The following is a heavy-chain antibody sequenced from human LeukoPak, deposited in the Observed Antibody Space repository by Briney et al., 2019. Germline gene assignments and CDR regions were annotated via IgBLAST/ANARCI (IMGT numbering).Heavy chain of an antibody. CDR3: ARVGEPYYDFWSGYYSGYWFDP. Sequence: ASVKVSCKASGYTFTSYDINWVRQATGQGLEWMGWMNPNSDNTGYAQKFQGRVTITRNTSISTAYMELSSLRSEDTAVYYCARVGEPYYDFWSGYYSGYWFDPWGQGTLVTVSS. CDR2: MNPNSDNT. J-gene: IGHJ5*02. V-gene: IGHV1-8*03. D-gene: IGHD3-3*01. CDR1: GYTFTSYD.